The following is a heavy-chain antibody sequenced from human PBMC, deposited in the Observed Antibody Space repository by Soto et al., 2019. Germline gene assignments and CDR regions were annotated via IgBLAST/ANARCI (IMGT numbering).Heavy chain of an antibody. V-gene: IGHV3-9*01. CDR3: AKDPTHDAFDI. Sequence: GGSLRLSCASSGLTFDDYAMHLVRQAPGKGLEWVSGISWNSGGIGYADSVKGRFTISRDNAKNSLYLQMNSLRAEDTALYYCAKDPTHDAFDIWGQGTMVTVSS. CDR2: ISWNSGGI. J-gene: IGHJ3*02. CDR1: GLTFDDYA.